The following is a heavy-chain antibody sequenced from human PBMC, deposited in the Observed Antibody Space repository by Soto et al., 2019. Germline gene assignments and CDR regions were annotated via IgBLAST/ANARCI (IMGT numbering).Heavy chain of an antibody. CDR1: GFTFSDHY. CDR3: AVDIVGTGSY. CDR2: SRNKAISYST. D-gene: IGHD5-12*01. Sequence: EVQVVESGGGLVQPGGSLRLSCAASGFTFSDHYMDWVRQAPGKGPEWVGRSRNKAISYSTEYAASVRGRFTISRDDSEDSVYMEMNSLKNEDTAVYYCAVDIVGTGSYWGQGTLVTVSS. V-gene: IGHV3-72*01. J-gene: IGHJ4*02.